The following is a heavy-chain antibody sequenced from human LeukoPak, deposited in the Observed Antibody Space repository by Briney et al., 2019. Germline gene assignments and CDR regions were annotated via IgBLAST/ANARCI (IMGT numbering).Heavy chain of an antibody. J-gene: IGHJ4*02. Sequence: SETLSLTCTVSGGSISSYYWSWIRRPPGKGLEWIGYIYHSGSTYYNPSLKSRVTISVDRSKNQFSLKLSSVTAADTAVYYCARGNGQQDYWGQGTLGTVSS. CDR3: ARGNGQQDY. V-gene: IGHV4-59*12. CDR2: IYHSGST. CDR1: GGSISSYY. D-gene: IGHD6-13*01.